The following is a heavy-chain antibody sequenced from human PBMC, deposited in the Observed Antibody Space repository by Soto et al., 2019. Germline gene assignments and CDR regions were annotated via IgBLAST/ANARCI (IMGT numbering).Heavy chain of an antibody. CDR3: TTDFSSVWVDF. Sequence: GSLRLSCAASGFTFSNALMNWVRKAPGKGLEWVGRIKRKTDGETIDYATPVKGRFTISRDDSKNTLYLQMNSLKTEDTGVYYCTTDFSSVWVDFWGQGTLVTVSS. CDR1: GFTFSNAL. D-gene: IGHD6-19*01. V-gene: IGHV3-15*07. J-gene: IGHJ4*02. CDR2: IKRKTDGETI.